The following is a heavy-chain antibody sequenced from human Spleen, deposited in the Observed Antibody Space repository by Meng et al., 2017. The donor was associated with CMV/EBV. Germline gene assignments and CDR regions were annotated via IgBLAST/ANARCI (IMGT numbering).Heavy chain of an antibody. Sequence: GESLKISCTASGFTFSKCGMHWVRQAPGKGLEWVAVIWYDGSEEYYADNVKGRFTISRDNYRHMLYLQMNNLRAEDTAVYYCAKAPYSGGFDFWGQGTLVTVSS. J-gene: IGHJ4*02. V-gene: IGHV3-33*03. CDR3: AKAPYSGGFDF. D-gene: IGHD3-10*01. CDR2: IWYDGSEE. CDR1: GFTFSKCG.